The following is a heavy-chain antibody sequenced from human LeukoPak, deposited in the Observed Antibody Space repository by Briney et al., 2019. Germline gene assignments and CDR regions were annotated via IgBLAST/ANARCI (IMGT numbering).Heavy chain of an antibody. D-gene: IGHD1-1*01. CDR2: ISGSGGNT. CDR1: GFTFNTYA. Sequence: GGSLRLSCAASGFTFNTYAMSWVRQAPGEGLEWVSAISGSGGNTYYADSVRGRFTISRDNSKNTLYLQMNSLRAEDTAVYYCAKVINWNYFDYWGQGILVTVSS. J-gene: IGHJ4*02. V-gene: IGHV3-23*01. CDR3: AKVINWNYFDY.